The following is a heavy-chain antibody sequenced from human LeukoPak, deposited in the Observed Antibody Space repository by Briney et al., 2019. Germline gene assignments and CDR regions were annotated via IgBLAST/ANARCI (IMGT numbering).Heavy chain of an antibody. CDR2: INRSGST. CDR3: ARGRGITMVRGVIRGKFDY. D-gene: IGHD3-10*01. Sequence: PSETLSLTCAVYGGSFSGYYWSWIRQPPGKGLEWIGEINRSGSTNYNPSLKSRVTISVDTSKNQFSLKLSSVTAADTAVYYCARGRGITMVRGVIRGKFDYWGQGTLVTVSS. V-gene: IGHV4-34*01. CDR1: GGSFSGYY. J-gene: IGHJ4*02.